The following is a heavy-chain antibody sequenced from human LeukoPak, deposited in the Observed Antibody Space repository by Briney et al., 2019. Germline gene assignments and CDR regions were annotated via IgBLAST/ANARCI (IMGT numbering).Heavy chain of an antibody. CDR3: ARGGKDSRYFDY. CDR1: GFTFSSYG. D-gene: IGHD3-22*01. J-gene: IGHJ4*02. Sequence: GGSLRLSCAASGFTFSSYGMHWVRQAPGKGLEWVSVIYSGGSTYYADSVKGRFTISRDNSKNTLYLQMNSLRAEDTAVYYCARGGKDSRYFDYWGQGTLVTVSS. V-gene: IGHV3-NL1*01. CDR2: IYSGGST.